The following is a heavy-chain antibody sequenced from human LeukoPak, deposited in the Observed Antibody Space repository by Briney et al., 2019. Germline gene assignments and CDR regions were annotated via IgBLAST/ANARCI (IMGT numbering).Heavy chain of an antibody. CDR3: ARVVGYSSYYYYYYMDV. CDR2: ISYDGSNK. V-gene: IGHV3-30*03. CDR1: GFTFSSYW. Sequence: GGSLRLSCVASGFTFSSYWITWVRQAPGKGLEWVAVISYDGSNKYYADSVKGRFTISRDNSKNTLYLQMNSLRAEDTALYHCARVVGYSSYYYYYYMDVWGKGTTVTISS. J-gene: IGHJ6*03. D-gene: IGHD6-13*01.